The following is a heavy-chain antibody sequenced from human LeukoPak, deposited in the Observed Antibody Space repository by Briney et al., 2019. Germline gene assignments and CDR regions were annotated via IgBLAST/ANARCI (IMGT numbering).Heavy chain of an antibody. CDR2: ISAYNGNT. CDR1: GYTFSSYG. J-gene: IGHJ4*02. Sequence: GASVKVSCKASGYTFSSYGINWVRQAPGQGLEWMGWISAYNGNTNYAQKLQGRVTMTTDTSTSTAYMELRSLRSDDTAVYYCARDHLLYYDPPAGFDYWGQGTLVTVSS. V-gene: IGHV1-18*01. D-gene: IGHD3-22*01. CDR3: ARDHLLYYDPPAGFDY.